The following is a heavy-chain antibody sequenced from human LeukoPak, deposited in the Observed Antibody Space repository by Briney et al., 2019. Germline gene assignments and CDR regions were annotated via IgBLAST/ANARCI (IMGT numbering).Heavy chain of an antibody. CDR2: ISYDGSNK. J-gene: IGHJ4*02. Sequence: TGGSLRLSCAASRFTFNSYGMHWVRQAPGKGLEWVAVISYDGSNKYYADSVKGRFTISRDNSKNTLYLQMNSLRAEDTAVYYCAKQVVAADYYFDYWGQGTLVTVSS. D-gene: IGHD2-15*01. CDR3: AKQVVAADYYFDY. V-gene: IGHV3-30*18. CDR1: RFTFNSYG.